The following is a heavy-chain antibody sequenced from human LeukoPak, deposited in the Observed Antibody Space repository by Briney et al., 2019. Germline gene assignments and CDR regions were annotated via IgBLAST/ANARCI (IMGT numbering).Heavy chain of an antibody. CDR2: ITGGGSHT. Sequence: GGSLTLSCAASGFTFSGYGRTWVRQTPGNGLEWVSSITGGGSHTYYVDSVKGRFVIYRDNSKPTLYLQMNSLKTADTTVYYCANGLTIPSTWGQGIMVTVSS. V-gene: IGHV3-23*01. D-gene: IGHD5-24*01. J-gene: IGHJ5*02. CDR1: GFTFSGYG. CDR3: ANGLTIPST.